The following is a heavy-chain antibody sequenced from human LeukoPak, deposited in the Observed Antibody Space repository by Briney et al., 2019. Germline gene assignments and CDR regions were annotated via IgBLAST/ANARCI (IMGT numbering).Heavy chain of an antibody. D-gene: IGHD3-22*01. CDR2: INPNSGGT. V-gene: IGHV1-2*06. J-gene: IGHJ4*02. Sequence: ASVKVSCEASGYTFTGYYMHWVRQAPGQGLEWMGRINPNSGGTNYAQKFQGRVTMTRDTSISTAYMELSRLRSDDTAVYYCARLPYYYDSSGYDYWGQGTLVTVSS. CDR1: GYTFTGYY. CDR3: ARLPYYYDSSGYDY.